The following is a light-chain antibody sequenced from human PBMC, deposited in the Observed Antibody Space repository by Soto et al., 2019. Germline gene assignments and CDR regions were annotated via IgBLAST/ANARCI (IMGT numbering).Light chain of an antibody. CDR1: QSVSSSY. CDR2: GAS. V-gene: IGKV3-20*01. J-gene: IGKJ1*01. Sequence: EIVLTQSPGTLSLSPGERATLSCRASQSVSSSYLAWYQQKPGQAPRLLIYGASSRATGIPDRFSGSGSGTYFTLTISRLEPEYFAVYYCQQYGSSWTFGQGTKVEIK. CDR3: QQYGSSWT.